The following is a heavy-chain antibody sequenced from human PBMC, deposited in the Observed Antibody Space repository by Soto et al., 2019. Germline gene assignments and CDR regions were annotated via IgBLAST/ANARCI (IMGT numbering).Heavy chain of an antibody. D-gene: IGHD6-6*01. Sequence: QITLKESGHTLVKPTQMLTLTCTFSVFSLNTRGVGVGWIRQPPGGALEWLALIYWDDDKRYSPSLRSRLTITKDTSKNQVVLTMTTMEPLDTGTYYCAHTYSSSPDDGFDVWGQGTRVTVSS. J-gene: IGHJ3*01. CDR3: AHTYSSSPDDGFDV. V-gene: IGHV2-5*02. CDR1: VFSLNTRGVG. CDR2: IYWDDDK.